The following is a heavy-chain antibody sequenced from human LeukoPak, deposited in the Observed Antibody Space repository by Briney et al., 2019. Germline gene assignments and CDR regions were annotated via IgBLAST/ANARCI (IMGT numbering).Heavy chain of an antibody. CDR2: INSDGSST. CDR3: ARVDTAMVFYYYYYMDV. D-gene: IGHD5-18*01. V-gene: IGHV3-74*01. Sequence: RAGGSLRLSCAASGFTFSSYWMHWVRQAPGKGLVWVSRINSDGSSTSYADSVKGRFTISRDNAKNTLYLQMNSLRAEGTAVYYCARVDTAMVFYYYYYMDVWGKGTTITVPS. CDR1: GFTFSSYW. J-gene: IGHJ6*03.